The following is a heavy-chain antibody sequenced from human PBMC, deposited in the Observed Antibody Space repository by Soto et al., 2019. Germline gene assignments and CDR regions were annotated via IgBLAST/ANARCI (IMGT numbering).Heavy chain of an antibody. J-gene: IGHJ4*02. D-gene: IGHD6-13*01. CDR1: GYTFISYS. Sequence: QVQLVQSGGEVKKPGASVNISCKATGYTFISYSITWVRQAPGQGLEWMGWISTYNGNTKYAQSLQGRVTLTRDTSTNTAFREIRGLRSDDTAIYYCAREGAHSTGWYDYFDQWGQGTLVAVSP. V-gene: IGHV1-18*04. CDR2: ISTYNGNT. CDR3: AREGAHSTGWYDYFDQ.